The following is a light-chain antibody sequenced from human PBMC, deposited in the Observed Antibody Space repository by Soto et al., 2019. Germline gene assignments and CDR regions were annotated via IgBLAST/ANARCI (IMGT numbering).Light chain of an antibody. Sequence: EIVLTQSPATLSLSPGERATLSCRASQSVRIYLAWYQQRPGQPPRLLIYDASYRATGIPARFSGSGSGTDFNLTISSLEPEDFAVYYCQQRSNWPPTWTFGQGTKVEIK. J-gene: IGKJ1*01. V-gene: IGKV3-11*01. CDR2: DAS. CDR1: QSVRIY. CDR3: QQRSNWPPTWT.